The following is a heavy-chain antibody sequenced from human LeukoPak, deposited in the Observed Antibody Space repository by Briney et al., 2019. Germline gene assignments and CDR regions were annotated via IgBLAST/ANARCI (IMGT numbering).Heavy chain of an antibody. CDR2: IIPIFGTA. CDR3: ARTSYDYVWGSYRLFDY. J-gene: IGHJ4*02. V-gene: IGHV1-69*13. CDR1: GGTFSSYA. Sequence: SVKVSCKASGGTFSSYAISWVRQAPGQGLDWMGGIIPIFGTANYAQKFQGRVTITADESTSTAYMELSSLRSEDTAVYYCARTSYDYVWGSYRLFDYWGQGTLVTVSS. D-gene: IGHD3-16*02.